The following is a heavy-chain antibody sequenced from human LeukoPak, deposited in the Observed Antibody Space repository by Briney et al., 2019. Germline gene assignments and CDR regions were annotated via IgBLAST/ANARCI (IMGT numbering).Heavy chain of an antibody. D-gene: IGHD2-2*01. CDR1: GGSISSGDYY. V-gene: IGHV4-30-4*02. CDR2: IYYSGST. J-gene: IGHJ4*02. Sequence: PSETLSLTCTVSGGSISSGDYYWSWIRQPPGKGLEWIGYIYYSGSTYYNPSLKSRVTISVDTSKNQFSLKLSSVTAADTAVYYCARGTIGFGSSLFDYWGQGTLVTVSS. CDR3: ARGTIGFGSSLFDY.